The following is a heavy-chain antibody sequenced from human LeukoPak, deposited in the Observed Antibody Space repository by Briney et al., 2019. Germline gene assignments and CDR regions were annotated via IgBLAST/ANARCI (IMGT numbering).Heavy chain of an antibody. J-gene: IGHJ4*02. CDR2: IWYDGSNK. CDR3: ALDCSSTSCYDY. Sequence: GRSLRLSCAASGFTFSSYGMHWVRQAPGKGLEWVAVIWYDGSNKYYADSVKGRFTISRDNSKNTLYLQMNSLRAEDTAVYYCALDCSSTSCYDYWGQGTLVTVSS. CDR1: GFTFSSYG. V-gene: IGHV3-33*01. D-gene: IGHD2-2*01.